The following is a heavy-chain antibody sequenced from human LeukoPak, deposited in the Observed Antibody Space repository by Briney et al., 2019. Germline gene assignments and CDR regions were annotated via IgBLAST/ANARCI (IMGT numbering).Heavy chain of an antibody. CDR1: GYTLPELS. CDR3: STGTGSTFDFDY. V-gene: IGHV1-24*01. Sequence: ASVKVSCQVSGYTLPELSMQWVRQAPGTGLEWMGGFDPEDGETNYAQKFQGRVTMTEDTSTDTAYMEPGSLRSESTAEDYCSTGTGSTFDFDYWGQGTLVTVSS. D-gene: IGHD1-1*01. CDR2: FDPEDGET. J-gene: IGHJ4*02.